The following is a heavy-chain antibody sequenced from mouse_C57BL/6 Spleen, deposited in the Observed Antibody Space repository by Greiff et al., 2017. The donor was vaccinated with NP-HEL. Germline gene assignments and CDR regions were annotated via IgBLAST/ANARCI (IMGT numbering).Heavy chain of an antibody. CDR1: GYTFTSYW. CDR2: IDPSDSYT. D-gene: IGHD3-3*01. CDR3: ARRAPGDY. V-gene: IGHV1-50*01. J-gene: IGHJ2*01. Sequence: VQLQQPGAELVKPGASVKLSCKASGYTFTSYWMQWVKQRPGQGLEWIGEIDPSDSYTNYNQKFKGKATLTVDTSSSTAYMQLSSLTSEDSAVYYCARRAPGDYWGQGTTLTVSS.